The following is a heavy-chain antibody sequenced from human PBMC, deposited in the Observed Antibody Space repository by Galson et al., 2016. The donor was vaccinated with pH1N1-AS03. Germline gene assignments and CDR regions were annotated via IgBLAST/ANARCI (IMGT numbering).Heavy chain of an antibody. Sequence: SETLSLTCAVSGSSISSGYYWGWVRQPPGKGLEWIGTFSRGGITPYNPSLNSRITISVDTSKNHRALKLTSVSAADTAGYYCGSYRGVPPCDSWGQGILVTDSS. V-gene: IGHV4-38-2*01. D-gene: IGHD3-16*02. CDR3: GSYRGVPPCDS. CDR2: FSRGGIT. CDR1: GSSISSGYY. J-gene: IGHJ4*02.